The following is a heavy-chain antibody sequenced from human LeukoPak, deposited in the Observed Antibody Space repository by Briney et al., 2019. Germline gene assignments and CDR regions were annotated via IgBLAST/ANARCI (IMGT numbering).Heavy chain of an antibody. CDR2: IIPIFGTA. CDR1: GGTFSSYA. CDR3: ARSGGGYDFWSGYPYYFDY. D-gene: IGHD3-3*01. V-gene: IGHV1-69*13. Sequence: GASVKVSCKASGGTFSSYAISWVRQAPGQGLEWMGGIIPIFGTANYAQKSQGRVTITADESTSTAYMELSSLRSGDTAVYYCARSGGGYDFWSGYPYYFDYWGQGTLVTVSS. J-gene: IGHJ4*02.